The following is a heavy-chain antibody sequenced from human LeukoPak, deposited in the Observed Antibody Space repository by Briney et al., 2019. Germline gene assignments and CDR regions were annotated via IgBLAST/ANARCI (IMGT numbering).Heavy chain of an antibody. CDR2: VNPNSGGT. CDR1: GYTFTGYY. V-gene: IGHV1-2*02. CDR3: ARDYPRVWVRIGRAFDI. D-gene: IGHD3-16*01. J-gene: IGHJ3*02. Sequence: GASVKASCKASGYTFTGYYMHWVRQAPGQGLEWMGWVNPNSGGTNYAQKFQGRVTMTRGTSISTAYMELSRLRSDDTAVYYCARDYPRVWVRIGRAFDIWGQGTMVTVSS.